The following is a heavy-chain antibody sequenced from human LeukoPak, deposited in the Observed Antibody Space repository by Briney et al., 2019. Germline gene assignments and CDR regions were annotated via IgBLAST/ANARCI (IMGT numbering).Heavy chain of an antibody. D-gene: IGHD6-19*01. Sequence: GGSLRLSCAASGFTFSSYWMSWVRQAPGKGLEWVANIKQDGSEKYYVDSVKGRFTISRDNAKNSVYLQMNSLRAEDTAVYYCARDFSGWSVDPWGQGTLVTVSS. CDR2: IKQDGSEK. J-gene: IGHJ5*02. CDR3: ARDFSGWSVDP. V-gene: IGHV3-7*01. CDR1: GFTFSSYW.